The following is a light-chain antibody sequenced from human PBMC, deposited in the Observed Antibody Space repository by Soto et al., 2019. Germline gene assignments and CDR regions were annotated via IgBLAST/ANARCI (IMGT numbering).Light chain of an antibody. CDR1: QGITSY. J-gene: IGKJ4*01. Sequence: IQVTQSPSSLSASVGDRVTITCRASQGITSYLAWYQQKPGKAPKLLIYAASALQTGVSSRFSGRGYGTDFALTISHLRPDDFATYFLHHLYCYPLTFGGGTTVEF. V-gene: IGKV1-9*01. CDR2: AAS. CDR3: HHLYCYPLT.